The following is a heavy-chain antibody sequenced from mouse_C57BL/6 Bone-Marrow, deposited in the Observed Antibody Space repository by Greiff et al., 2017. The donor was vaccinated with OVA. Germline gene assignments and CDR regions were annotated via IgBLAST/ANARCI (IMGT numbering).Heavy chain of an antibody. CDR2: IYPGAGDT. CDR3: ARHEDGYYASYLDY. Sequence: QVQLQQSGPELVKPGASVKISCKASGYAFSSSWMNWVKQRPGKGLEWIGRIYPGAGDTNYNGKFKGKATLTADKSSSTAYMQLSSLTSVDSAVYFCARHEDGYYASYLDYGGQGTTLTVSS. V-gene: IGHV1-82*01. J-gene: IGHJ2*01. D-gene: IGHD2-3*01. CDR1: GYAFSSSW.